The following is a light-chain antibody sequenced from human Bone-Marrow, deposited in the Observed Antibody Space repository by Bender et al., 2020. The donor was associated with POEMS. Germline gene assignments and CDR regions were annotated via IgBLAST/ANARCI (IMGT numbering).Light chain of an antibody. CDR1: NSNIGTGYG. CDR3: QSYDNSLGGWV. V-gene: IGLV1-40*01. J-gene: IGLJ3*02. Sequence: QSVLTQPPSVSEAPGHTVTISCTGSNSNIGTGYGVHWYQHVAGTAPKLLIYGNNNRPSGIPDRFSGSKSGTSASLAITGLQAEDEGDYYCQSYDNSLGGWVFGGGTKLTVL. CDR2: GNN.